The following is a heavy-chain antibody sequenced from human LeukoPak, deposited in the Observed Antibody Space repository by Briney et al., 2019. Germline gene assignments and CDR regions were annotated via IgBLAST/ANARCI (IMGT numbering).Heavy chain of an antibody. V-gene: IGHV3-23*01. J-gene: IGHJ4*02. CDR2: ISGSGGTT. CDR3: AKGVNDFGSGYQYYFDY. D-gene: IGHD3-3*01. Sequence: PGGSLRLSCAASGFTFSSYAMNWVRQAPGKGLEWVSAISGSGGTTYYADSVKGRFTISRDNSENTLFLHTNSLRAEDTAVYYCAKGVNDFGSGYQYYFDYWGRGTLITVSS. CDR1: GFTFSSYA.